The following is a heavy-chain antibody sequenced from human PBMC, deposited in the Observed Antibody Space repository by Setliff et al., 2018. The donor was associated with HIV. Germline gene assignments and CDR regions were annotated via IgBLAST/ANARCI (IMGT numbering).Heavy chain of an antibody. CDR2: INQDGSEK. V-gene: IGHV3-7*05. D-gene: IGHD1-26*01. J-gene: IGHJ6*02. CDR1: GFTFSRYW. CDR3: AKPLTQWGVSPYHYAFGV. Sequence: GGSLRLSCAASGFTFSRYWTSWVRQAPGKGLEWVANINQDGSEKYYVDSVKGRFTISRDSSKSMLYLQMNSLRVEDTAIYYCAKPLTQWGVSPYHYAFGVWGQGTTVTV.